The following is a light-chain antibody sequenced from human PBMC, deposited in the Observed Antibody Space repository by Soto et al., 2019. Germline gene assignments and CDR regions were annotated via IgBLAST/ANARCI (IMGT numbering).Light chain of an antibody. J-gene: IGKJ1*01. CDR1: QGISSF. CDR3: QQLSGYPWT. CDR2: AAS. V-gene: IGKV1-9*01. Sequence: DIQLTQSPSFLSASIGERVTFTCRASQGISSFLAWYQHTPGKAPKLLIYAASTLHSGVPSRFCGSGSGREFTHTISSLQPEDFATYYCQQLSGYPWTFGQGTKVEIK.